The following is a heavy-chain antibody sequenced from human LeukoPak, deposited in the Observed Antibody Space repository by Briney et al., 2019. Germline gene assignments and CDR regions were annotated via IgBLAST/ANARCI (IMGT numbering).Heavy chain of an antibody. V-gene: IGHV3-66*02. CDR3: ATGTVIAPDV. J-gene: IGHJ6*04. CDR2: IYSGGST. CDR1: GFTFSSYA. Sequence: GGSLRLSCAASGFTFSSYAMSWVRQAPGKGLEWVSVIYSGGSTYYADSVKGRFTISRDNSKNTLYLQMNSLRAEDTAVYYCATGTVIAPDVWGKGTTVTVSS. D-gene: IGHD3-22*01.